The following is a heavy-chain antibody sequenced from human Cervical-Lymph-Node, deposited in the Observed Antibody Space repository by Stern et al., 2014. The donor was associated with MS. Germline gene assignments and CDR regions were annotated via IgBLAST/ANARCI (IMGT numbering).Heavy chain of an antibody. D-gene: IGHD5-24*01. Sequence: VQLVESGAEVMKPGSSVKVSCKVSGGTLSSNTIVWVRQAPGQGLEWVGGIIAIIGTTDYAQNVHDRVTITADESTNTVYMEVTSLTSEDTAVYYCARVIGDDYDSLDDWGQGTLVTVSS. V-gene: IGHV1-69*01. J-gene: IGHJ4*02. CDR2: IIAIIGTT. CDR1: GGTLSSNT. CDR3: ARVIGDDYDSLDD.